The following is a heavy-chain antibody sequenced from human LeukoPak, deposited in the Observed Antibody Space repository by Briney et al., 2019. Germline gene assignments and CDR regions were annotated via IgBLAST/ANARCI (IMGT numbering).Heavy chain of an antibody. CDR2: IKQDGSDI. J-gene: IGHJ6*03. CDR3: TRDALYGDPSYSYMDV. V-gene: IGHV3-7*01. Sequence: PGGSLRLSCAASGFTFNGFWMSWVRQAPGKGLEWVANIKQDGSDIYYLGSVRGRFTISRDNAMNSLYLQMNSLRAEDTAVYYCTRDALYGDPSYSYMDVWGKGTTVTVSS. D-gene: IGHD4-17*01. CDR1: GFTFNGFW.